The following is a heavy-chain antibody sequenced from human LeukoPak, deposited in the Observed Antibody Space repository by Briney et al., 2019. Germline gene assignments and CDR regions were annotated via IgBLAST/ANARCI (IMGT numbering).Heavy chain of an antibody. CDR3: AREWTQHGGGGFYGMDV. V-gene: IGHV3-48*04. CDR2: ISGGSGGI. J-gene: IGHJ6*02. D-gene: IGHD2-15*01. CDR1: GFTFSSYA. Sequence: PGGSLRLSCAASGFTFSSYAMSWVRQAPGKGLEWVSYISGGSGGIYYADSAKGRFTISRDNAKNSLYLQMNSLRAEDTAVYYCAREWTQHGGGGFYGMDVWGQGTTVTVSS.